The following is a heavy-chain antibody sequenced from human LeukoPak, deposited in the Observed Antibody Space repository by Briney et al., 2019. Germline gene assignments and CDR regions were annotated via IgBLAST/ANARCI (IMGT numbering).Heavy chain of an antibody. CDR2: IYHDGRI. CDR1: GYSITNGYY. J-gene: IGHJ5*02. Sequence: PSETLSLTCTVSGYSITNGYYWGWIRQPPGKGLEWIGSIYHDGRIDYNPSLKSRVTISRDTSNDQFSLKLSSVTAADTALYYCAREWVHCSGGSCYDWFDPWGQGTLVTVSS. D-gene: IGHD2-15*01. V-gene: IGHV4-38-2*02. CDR3: AREWVHCSGGSCYDWFDP.